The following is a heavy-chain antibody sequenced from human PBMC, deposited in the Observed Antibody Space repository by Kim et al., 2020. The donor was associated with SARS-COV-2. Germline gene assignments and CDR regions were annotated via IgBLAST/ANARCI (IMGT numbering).Heavy chain of an antibody. CDR2: IYYSGST. J-gene: IGHJ4*02. Sequence: SETLSLTCTVSGGSISSSSYYWGWIRQPPGKGLEWIGSIYYSGSTYYNPSLKSRVTISVDTSKNQFSLKLSSVTAADTAVYYCARLKYYYDSSGSDVDYWGQGTLVTVSS. V-gene: IGHV4-39*01. CDR3: ARLKYYYDSSGSDVDY. CDR1: GGSISSSSYY. D-gene: IGHD3-22*01.